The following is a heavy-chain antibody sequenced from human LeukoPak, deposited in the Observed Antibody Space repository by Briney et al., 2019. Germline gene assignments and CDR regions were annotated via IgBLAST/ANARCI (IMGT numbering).Heavy chain of an antibody. V-gene: IGHV4-4*07. D-gene: IGHD2-2*01. Sequence: PSETLSLTCTVSGGSIITYHWSWIRQPAGKGLEWIGRLHTSGSGSATYNPSLKSRVIVSIDRSKNQFSLNLISVTAADTAVYYCAREPARVPDYYFDYWGQGTLVTVSS. CDR3: AREPARVPDYYFDY. CDR1: GGSIITYH. CDR2: LHTSGSGSA. J-gene: IGHJ4*02.